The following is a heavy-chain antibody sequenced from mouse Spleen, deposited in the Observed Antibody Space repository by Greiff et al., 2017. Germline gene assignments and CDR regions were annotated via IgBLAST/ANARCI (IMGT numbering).Heavy chain of an antibody. CDR2: IYPRSGNT. V-gene: IGHV1-81*01. D-gene: IGHD1-2*01. J-gene: IGHJ2*01. CDR3: AKELRLQDY. CDR1: GYTFTSYG. Sequence: QVQLKQSGAELARPGASVKLSCKASGYTFTSYGISWVKQRPGQGLEWIGEIYPRSGNTYYNEKFKGKATLTADKSTSTAYMELRSLTSEDSAVYFCAKELRLQDYWGQGTTLTVSS.